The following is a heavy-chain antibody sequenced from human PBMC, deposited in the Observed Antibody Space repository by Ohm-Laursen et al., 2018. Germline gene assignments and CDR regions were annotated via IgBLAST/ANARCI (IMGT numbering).Heavy chain of an antibody. CDR2: ISRGSDTK. CDR3: VKQAQREVRVIDC. V-gene: IGHV3-23*01. Sequence: SLRLSCTASGFTFNSYSMHWVRQAPGKGPEWVSAISRGSDTKYYADSVKGRFTISRDNSNKKLYLEMNSLRVEDTAVYYCVKQAQREVRVIDCWGQGTLVTVSS. J-gene: IGHJ4*02. CDR1: GFTFNSYS. D-gene: IGHD1-26*01.